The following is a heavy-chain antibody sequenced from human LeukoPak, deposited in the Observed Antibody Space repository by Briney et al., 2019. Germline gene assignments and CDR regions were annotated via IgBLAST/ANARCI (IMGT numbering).Heavy chain of an antibody. CDR2: INSNGGST. CDR3: AREGHSSPYGDLRGMHGFNI. V-gene: IGHV3-64*01. J-gene: IGHJ3*02. CDR1: GFTFSYYA. D-gene: IGHD4-17*01. Sequence: GGSLRLSCAASGFTFSYYAMHWVRQAPGKGLEYISSINSNGGSTFYANSVKGRFTISRDNSKNTLYLQMGSLRAEDMGLYYCAREGHSSPYGDLRGMHGFNIWGQGTMVTVSS.